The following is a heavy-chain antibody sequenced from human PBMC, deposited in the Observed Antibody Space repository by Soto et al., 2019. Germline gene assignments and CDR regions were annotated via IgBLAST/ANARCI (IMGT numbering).Heavy chain of an antibody. J-gene: IGHJ4*02. CDR3: ARGWGTNGLFDS. CDR1: GYTFTNYD. D-gene: IGHD2-8*01. Sequence: QVQLVQSGAEVKQPGASVKVSCKASGYTFTNYDINWVRQATGQGLEWMGWMNPNSGDSGFALKFQGRVTMTRNTSITTAYMSLSSLRSEDTAVYYCARGWGTNGLFDSWGQGTMVTVSS. V-gene: IGHV1-8*01. CDR2: MNPNSGDS.